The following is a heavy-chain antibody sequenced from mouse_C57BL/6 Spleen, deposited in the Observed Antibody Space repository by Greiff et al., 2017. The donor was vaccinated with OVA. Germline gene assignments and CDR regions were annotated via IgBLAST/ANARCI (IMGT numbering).Heavy chain of an antibody. CDR2: IYPGSGST. CDR1: GYTFTSYW. D-gene: IGHD1-1*01. CDR3: ARDLVTTVPPAY. J-gene: IGHJ3*01. V-gene: IGHV1-55*01. Sequence: VKLQQPGAELVKPGASVKMSCKASGYTFTSYWITWVKQRPGQGLEWIGDIYPGSGSTNYNEKFKSKATLTVDTSSSTAYMQLNRLTSEDSAVYYWARDLVTTVPPAYWGQGTLVTVSA.